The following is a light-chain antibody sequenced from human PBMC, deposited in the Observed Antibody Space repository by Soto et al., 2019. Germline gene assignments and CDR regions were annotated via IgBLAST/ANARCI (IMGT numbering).Light chain of an antibody. Sequence: EIVLTQSPATLSLSPGERATLSCRASQSVSTYLAWYQQKPGQAPRLLIYDASSRAIGIPARFSGSVSGTDFTLTISSLESEDFAVYYCQQRSTWPLSFGGGTKVEI. V-gene: IGKV3-11*01. CDR3: QQRSTWPLS. CDR1: QSVSTY. J-gene: IGKJ4*01. CDR2: DAS.